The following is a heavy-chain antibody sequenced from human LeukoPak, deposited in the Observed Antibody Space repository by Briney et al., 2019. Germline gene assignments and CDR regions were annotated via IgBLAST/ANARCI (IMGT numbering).Heavy chain of an antibody. CDR1: GGSFSGYY. D-gene: IGHD3-3*01. CDR3: ARQYYDFLSGYYDDGYYYGMDV. CDR2: INHSGST. Sequence: SETLSLTCAVYGGSFSGYYWSWIRQPPGKGLEWIGEINHSGSTNYNPSLKSRVTISVDTSKNQFSLKLSSVTAADTAVYYCARQYYDFLSGYYDDGYYYGMDVWGQGTTVTVSS. J-gene: IGHJ6*02. V-gene: IGHV4-34*01.